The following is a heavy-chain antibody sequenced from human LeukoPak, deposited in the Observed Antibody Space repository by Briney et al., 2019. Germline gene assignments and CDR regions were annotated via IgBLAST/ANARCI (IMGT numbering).Heavy chain of an antibody. J-gene: IGHJ1*01. D-gene: IGHD3-22*01. Sequence: PGGSLRLSCAASGCTFSSYAMSLVRKAPGKGLEWVSFITPNADRTSYADSVEGRFTISRDNPRNTLYMQMNSLRDEDTALYYCAIMHGYYDGSGYWVQWGQGTLVTVSS. V-gene: IGHV3-23*01. CDR3: AIMHGYYDGSGYWVQ. CDR2: ITPNADRT. CDR1: GCTFSSYA.